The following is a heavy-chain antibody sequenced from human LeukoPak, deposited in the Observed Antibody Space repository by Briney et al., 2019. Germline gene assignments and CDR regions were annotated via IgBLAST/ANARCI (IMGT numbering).Heavy chain of an antibody. CDR3: ARDEIPAAISPDAFDI. CDR1: GYSFTSYW. V-gene: IGHV5-51*01. CDR2: IYPGDSDT. D-gene: IGHD2-2*01. Sequence: GESLKISCKGSGYSFTSYWIGWVRQMPGKGLEWMGIIYPGDSDTRYSPSFQGQVTISADKSISNAYLQWSSLKASDTAMYYCARDEIPAAISPDAFDIWGQGTMVTVSS. J-gene: IGHJ3*02.